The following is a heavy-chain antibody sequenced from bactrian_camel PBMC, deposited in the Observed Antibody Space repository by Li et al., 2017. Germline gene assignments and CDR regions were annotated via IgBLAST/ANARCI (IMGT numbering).Heavy chain of an antibody. CDR2: TSSDGNP. J-gene: IGHJ4*01. V-gene: IGHV3S53*01. D-gene: IGHD1*01. CDR1: GFSLDDPVD. Sequence: HVQLVESGGGSARAGETLTLSCTISGFSLDDPVDIGWYRRVEENDCELVARTSSDGNPYYDNFVKGRFTIFADNAENTMTLQMNSLKPEDTAMYYCAAALLSPDRPYAGNCRPGGWKSNYNYRGQGTQVTVS. CDR3: AAALLSPDRPYAGNCRPGGWKSNYNY.